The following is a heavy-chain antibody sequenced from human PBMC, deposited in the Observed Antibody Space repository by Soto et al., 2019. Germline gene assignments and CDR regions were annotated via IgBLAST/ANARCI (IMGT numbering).Heavy chain of an antibody. CDR2: ISWNSGSI. CDR1: GFTFDDYA. Sequence: EVQLVESGGGLVQPGRSLRLSCAASGFTFDDYAMHWVRQAPGKGLEWVSGISWNSGSIGYADSVKGRFTISRDNAKNSLYLQMNGLRAEDTALYYCAKAVGESSSWYEHGWFDPWGQGTLVPVSS. CDR3: AKAVGESSSWYEHGWFDP. D-gene: IGHD6-13*01. V-gene: IGHV3-9*01. J-gene: IGHJ5*02.